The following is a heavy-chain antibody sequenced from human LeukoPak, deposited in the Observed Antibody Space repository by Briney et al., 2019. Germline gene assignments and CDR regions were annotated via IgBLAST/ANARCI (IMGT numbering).Heavy chain of an antibody. CDR1: GFNFSSYA. V-gene: IGHV3-33*01. J-gene: IGHJ4*02. CDR2: ILHDGSQK. CDR3: ARSHDSSGLEY. D-gene: IGHD3-22*01. Sequence: QPGRSLRLSCAASGFNFSSYAMHCVRQAPGKGLEWVAVILHDGSQKYYVDSVKGRFTISRDNSENRLYLQINSLRAEDTAVYYCARSHDSSGLEYWGQGTLGTVSS.